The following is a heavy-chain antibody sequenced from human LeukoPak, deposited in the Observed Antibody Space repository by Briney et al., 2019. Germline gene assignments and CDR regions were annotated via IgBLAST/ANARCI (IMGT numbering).Heavy chain of an antibody. CDR3: ARGGSGYSSGWYSNWFDP. CDR1: GGTFSSYA. Sequence: SVKVSCKASGGTFSSYAISWVRQAPGQGLEWMGGIIPIFGTANYAQKFQGRVTITADESTSTAYMELSSLRSEDTAVYYCARGGSGYSSGWYSNWFDPWGQGTLVTVSS. D-gene: IGHD6-19*01. J-gene: IGHJ5*02. CDR2: IIPIFGTA. V-gene: IGHV1-69*13.